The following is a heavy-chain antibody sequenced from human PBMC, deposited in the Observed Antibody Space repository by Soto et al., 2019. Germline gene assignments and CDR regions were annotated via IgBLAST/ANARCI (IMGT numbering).Heavy chain of an antibody. CDR3: ARNRLRQYYYGMDV. Sequence: GESLKISCQGSGYSFANYWIAWVRQMPGKGLEWVGIIYPGDSDTRYSPSFRGQVTISADKSISHVYLQWSSLKASDTAMYYCARNRLRQYYYGMDVWGQGTTVTVSS. CDR2: IYPGDSDT. D-gene: IGHD3-10*01. CDR1: GYSFANYW. J-gene: IGHJ6*02. V-gene: IGHV5-51*01.